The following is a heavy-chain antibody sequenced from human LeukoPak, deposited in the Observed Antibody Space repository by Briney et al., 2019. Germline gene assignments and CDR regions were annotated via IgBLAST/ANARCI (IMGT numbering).Heavy chain of an antibody. CDR2: ININEGP. D-gene: IGHD5-18*01. CDR3: ARDGNSYGPDFDY. V-gene: IGHV4-4*07. J-gene: IGHJ4*02. CDR1: GGSISSYH. Sequence: PSETLSLTCTVSGGSISSYHWSWIRQPAVKGLEWIGHININEGPKYNPSLRSRVTMSADTSRNQYSLKLSSVTAADTAVHYCARDGNSYGPDFDYWGQGTLVTVSS.